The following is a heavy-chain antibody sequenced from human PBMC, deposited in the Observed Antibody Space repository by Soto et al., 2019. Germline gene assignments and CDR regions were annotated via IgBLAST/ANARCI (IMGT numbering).Heavy chain of an antibody. CDR1: GGSISSGGYF. V-gene: IGHV4-31*01. CDR3: AREGAAPYYYYGMDV. D-gene: IGHD6-6*01. CDR2: IYYSGRT. J-gene: IGHJ6*02. Sequence: QVQLQESGPGLVKPSQTLSLTCTVSGGSISSGGYFWSWIRQHPGKGLEWIGFIYYSGRTYYKPSLKSQVTISVDTSKNQFSLKLSSVTAADTDVYYCAREGAAPYYYYGMDVWGQGTTVTVSS.